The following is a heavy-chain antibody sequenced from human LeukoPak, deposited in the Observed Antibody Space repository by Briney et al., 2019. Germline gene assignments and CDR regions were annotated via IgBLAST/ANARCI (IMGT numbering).Heavy chain of an antibody. Sequence: GASVKVSCRASGYTFTGYYMHWVRQAPGQGLEWMGWINPNSGGTNYAQKFQGRVTMTRDTSISTAYMELSRLRSDDTAVYYCARDLRSWGSYRPDRPFDYWGRGTLVTVSS. CDR1: GYTFTGYY. D-gene: IGHD3-16*02. J-gene: IGHJ4*02. CDR2: INPNSGGT. V-gene: IGHV1-2*02. CDR3: ARDLRSWGSYRPDRPFDY.